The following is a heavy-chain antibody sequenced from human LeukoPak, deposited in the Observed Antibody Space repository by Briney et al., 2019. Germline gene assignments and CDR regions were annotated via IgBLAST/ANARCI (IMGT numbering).Heavy chain of an antibody. V-gene: IGHV2-70*11. CDR1: GFSLSTSGVC. J-gene: IGHJ4*02. D-gene: IGHD4-17*01. CDR2: IDWDDDK. Sequence: SGPALVKPTQTLRLTCTVSGFSLSTSGVCVSWIRQPPGKALEWLARIDWDDDKYYSTSLKTRLTTSKDTSKNQVVLTMTNMDPVDTATYYCARQRMTTVTTLPFDSWGQGILVTVSS. CDR3: ARQRMTTVTTLPFDS.